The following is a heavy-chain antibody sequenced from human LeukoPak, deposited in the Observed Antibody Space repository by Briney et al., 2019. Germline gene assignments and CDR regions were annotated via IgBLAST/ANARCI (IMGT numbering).Heavy chain of an antibody. J-gene: IGHJ4*02. CDR2: INPSGGST. Sequence: ASVKVSCKASGYTFTSYYMHWVRQAPGQGLEWMGIINPSGGSTSYAQKFQGRVTMTRDTSIGTAYMELSRLRSDDTAVYYCARVIYSYGYGPYYFDYWGQGTLVTVSS. D-gene: IGHD5-18*01. V-gene: IGHV1-46*01. CDR3: ARVIYSYGYGPYYFDY. CDR1: GYTFTSYY.